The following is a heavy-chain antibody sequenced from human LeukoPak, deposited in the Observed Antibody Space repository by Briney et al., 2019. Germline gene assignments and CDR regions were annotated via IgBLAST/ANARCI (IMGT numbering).Heavy chain of an antibody. CDR3: ARQAISGYDPPPFDS. J-gene: IGHJ4*02. CDR1: GGSISSSTYY. D-gene: IGHD5-12*01. V-gene: IGHV4-39*01. CDR2: LYYSGST. Sequence: PSETLSLTCTVSGGSISSSTYYWGWIRQPPGMGLEWIGNLYYSGSTYYNPSLKSRVTISVDTSKNQFSLKLSSVTAADTAVYYCARQAISGYDPPPFDSWGQGTLVTVSS.